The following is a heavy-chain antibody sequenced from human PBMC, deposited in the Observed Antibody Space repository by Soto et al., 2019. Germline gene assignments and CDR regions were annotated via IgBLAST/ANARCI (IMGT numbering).Heavy chain of an antibody. CDR1: VCTFSSYA. CDR2: ISGSGGST. J-gene: IGHJ4*02. CDR3: TTYNLGVEF. V-gene: IGHV3-23*01. D-gene: IGHD1-1*01. Sequence: PGGSLRLSCASSVCTFSSYAMSWVRQAPGKWLEWVSAISGSGGSTYYADSVKGRFTISRDNSKNTLYLQMNSLRAEDTAVYYCTTYNLGVEFWGPGTLVNVSS.